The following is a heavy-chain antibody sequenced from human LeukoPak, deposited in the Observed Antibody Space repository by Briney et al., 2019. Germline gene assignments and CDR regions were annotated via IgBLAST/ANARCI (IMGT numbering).Heavy chain of an antibody. CDR3: ATHPMAAAGTPDYYYYGMDV. D-gene: IGHD6-13*01. CDR2: FDPEDGET. J-gene: IGHJ6*02. CDR1: GYTLTELS. V-gene: IGHV1-24*01. Sequence: ASVKVSCKVSGYTLTELSMHWLRQAPGKGLEWMGGFDPEDGETIYAQKFQGRVTMTEDTSTDTAYMELSSLRSEDTAVYYCATHPMAAAGTPDYYYYGMDVWGQGTTVTVSS.